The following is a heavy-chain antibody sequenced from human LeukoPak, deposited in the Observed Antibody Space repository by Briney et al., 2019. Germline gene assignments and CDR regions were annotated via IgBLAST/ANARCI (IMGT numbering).Heavy chain of an antibody. Sequence: SETLSLTCTVSGGSISSYYYNWIRQPPGKGLEWIGYIYYSGSTNYNPSLKSRVTISVDTSKNQFSLKLSSVTAADTAVYYCARLRDAFDIWGQGTMVTVSS. J-gene: IGHJ3*02. V-gene: IGHV4-59*08. CDR1: GGSISSYY. CDR2: IYYSGST. CDR3: ARLRDAFDI.